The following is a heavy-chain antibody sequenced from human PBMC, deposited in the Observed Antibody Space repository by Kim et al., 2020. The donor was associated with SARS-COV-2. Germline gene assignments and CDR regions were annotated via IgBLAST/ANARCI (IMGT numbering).Heavy chain of an antibody. V-gene: IGHV4-59*01. D-gene: IGHD6-19*01. J-gene: IGHJ5*01. CDR3: ARDRSSGWSNWLDS. Sequence: YNPSLDSRVTISIDMSKNQFSLKLTSVTAADTAVYYCARDRSSGWSNWLDSWGQGTLVIVSS.